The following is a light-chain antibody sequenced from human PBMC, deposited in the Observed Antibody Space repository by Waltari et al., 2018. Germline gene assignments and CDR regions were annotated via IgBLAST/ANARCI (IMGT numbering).Light chain of an antibody. CDR2: KAS. J-gene: IGKJ1*01. CDR3: HQYYSTPRT. V-gene: IGKV1-5*03. Sequence: DIQMTQSPSTLSASVGDRMTITCRASQSISSWLAWYQPKPGKAPKLLIYKASSLESGVPSRFSGSRSGTEFTLTISSLQAEDVAVYFCHQYYSTPRTFGQGTRVEIK. CDR1: QSISSW.